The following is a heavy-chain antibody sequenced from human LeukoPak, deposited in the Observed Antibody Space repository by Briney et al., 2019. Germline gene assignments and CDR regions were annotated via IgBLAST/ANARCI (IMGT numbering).Heavy chain of an antibody. Sequence: SETLSLTCTVSGGSISSYYWSWIRQPPGKGLEWIGYIYYSGSTNYNPSLKSRVTISVDTSKNQFSLKLSSVTAADTAVYYCARGYGSGSYYHHYYFDYWGQGTLVTVSS. CDR3: ARGYGSGSYYHHYYFDY. D-gene: IGHD3-10*01. CDR2: IYYSGST. CDR1: GGSISSYY. J-gene: IGHJ4*02. V-gene: IGHV4-59*01.